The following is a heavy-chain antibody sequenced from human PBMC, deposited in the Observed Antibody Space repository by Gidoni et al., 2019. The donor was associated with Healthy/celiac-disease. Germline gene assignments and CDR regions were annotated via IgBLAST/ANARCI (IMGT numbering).Heavy chain of an antibody. CDR2: IYYSGST. J-gene: IGHJ6*02. Sequence: QVQLQESGPGLVKPSPTLSLTCTVSGGSTSSGGYYWSWIRQHPGKGLEWIGYIYYSGSTYYNPSLKSRVTISVDTSKNQFSLKLSSVTAADTAVYYCARDRPLGSSTSWGSPDYYYGMDVWGQGTTVTVSS. CDR3: ARDRPLGSSTSWGSPDYYYGMDV. V-gene: IGHV4-31*03. CDR1: GGSTSSGGYY. D-gene: IGHD2-2*01.